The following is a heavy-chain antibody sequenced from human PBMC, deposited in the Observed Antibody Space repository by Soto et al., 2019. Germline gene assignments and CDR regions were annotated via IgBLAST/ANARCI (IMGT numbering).Heavy chain of an antibody. J-gene: IGHJ4*02. D-gene: IGHD6-19*01. CDR1: GGSISSSNW. Sequence: QVQLQESGPGLVKPSGTLSLTCAVSGGSISSSNWWSWVRQPPGKGLEWIGEIYHSGSTNYNPSLESRVRISVDKSKTQFSLKLSSVTAGDTAVYDCAKGFRGVAVAARHSPVDYWGQGTLVTVSS. CDR3: AKGFRGVAVAARHSPVDY. V-gene: IGHV4-4*02. CDR2: IYHSGST.